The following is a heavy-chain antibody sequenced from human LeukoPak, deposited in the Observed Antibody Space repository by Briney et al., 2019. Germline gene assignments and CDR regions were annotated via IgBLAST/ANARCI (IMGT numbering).Heavy chain of an antibody. CDR1: GFTFGSYA. D-gene: IGHD4-23*01. CDR3: AKGSTVVTPYDAFDI. J-gene: IGHJ3*02. CDR2: IGASGDNT. V-gene: IGHV3-23*01. Sequence: PGGSLRLSCAASGFTFGSYAMTWVRQAPGKGLGWVSSIGASGDNTYYADSVKGRFTISRDNSKNTLYLQMNSLRAEDTAVYYCAKGSTVVTPYDAFDIWGQGTMVTVSS.